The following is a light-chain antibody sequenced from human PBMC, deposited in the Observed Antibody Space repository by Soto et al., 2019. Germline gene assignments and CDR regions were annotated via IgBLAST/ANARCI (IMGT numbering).Light chain of an antibody. Sequence: EIVLTQSPGTLSLSPGERATFSCRASQSVSSSYLAWYQQKPGQAPRILIYAASTRATGIPDRFSGSGSGTDVTRTISRLEPEDCAVYYCQQYDNSLWTFGQGSKVEIK. CDR1: QSVSSSY. J-gene: IGKJ1*01. V-gene: IGKV3-20*01. CDR3: QQYDNSLWT. CDR2: AAS.